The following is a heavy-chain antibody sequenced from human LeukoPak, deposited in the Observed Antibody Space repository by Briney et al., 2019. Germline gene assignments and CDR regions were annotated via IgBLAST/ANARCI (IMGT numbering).Heavy chain of an antibody. CDR1: GGSFSGYY. J-gene: IGHJ4*02. D-gene: IGHD3-9*01. V-gene: IGHV4-34*01. CDR2: INHSGST. Sequence: SETLSLTCAVYGGSFSGYYWSWIRQPPGKGLEWIGEINHSGSTNYNPSLKSRVTISVDTSKNQFSLKLSSVTAADTAVYYCARDKAYYDILTGPPQYYFDYWGQGTLVTVSS. CDR3: ARDKAYYDILTGPPQYYFDY.